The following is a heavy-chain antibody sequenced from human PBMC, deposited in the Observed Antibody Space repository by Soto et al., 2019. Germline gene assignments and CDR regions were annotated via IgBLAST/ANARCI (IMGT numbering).Heavy chain of an antibody. D-gene: IGHD3-22*01. CDR1: GGTFSSYT. Sequence: GASVKVSCKASGGTFSSYTISWVRQAPGQGLEWMGRIIPILGIANYAQKLQGRVTITADKSTSTAYMELSSLRSEDTAVYYCARGQRGYYYDSSGSRDAFDIWGQGTMVTVSS. J-gene: IGHJ3*02. V-gene: IGHV1-69*02. CDR3: ARGQRGYYYDSSGSRDAFDI. CDR2: IIPILGIA.